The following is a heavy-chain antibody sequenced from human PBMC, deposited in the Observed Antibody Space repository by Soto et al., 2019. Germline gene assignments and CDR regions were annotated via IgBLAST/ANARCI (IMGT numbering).Heavy chain of an antibody. Sequence: QVQLVQSGSEVKKPGASVRVSCRTSGYTFAANYIHWVRQAPGKGLEWMGWINPKSDETKFSQKSQGRVAVTKETTSNTVHLDVANPRSVDTVVYYCARWTSRGCYDSWGQGTLITASS. V-gene: IGHV1-2*02. J-gene: IGHJ4*02. CDR2: INPKSDET. D-gene: IGHD3-16*01. CDR3: ARWTSRGCYDS. CDR1: GYTFAANY.